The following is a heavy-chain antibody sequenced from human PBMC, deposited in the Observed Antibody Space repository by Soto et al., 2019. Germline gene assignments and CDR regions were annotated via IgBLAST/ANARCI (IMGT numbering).Heavy chain of an antibody. CDR2: ISAYNGNT. V-gene: IGHV1-18*04. CDR1: GYTFTSYG. CDR3: ARDSFRSGWYTGFWFDP. D-gene: IGHD6-19*01. Sequence: VSVKVSCKASGYTFTSYGISWVRQAPGQGLEWMGWISAYNGNTNYAQKLQGGVTMTTDTSTSTAYMELRSLRSDDTAVYYCARDSFRSGWYTGFWFDPWGQGTLVTVSS. J-gene: IGHJ5*02.